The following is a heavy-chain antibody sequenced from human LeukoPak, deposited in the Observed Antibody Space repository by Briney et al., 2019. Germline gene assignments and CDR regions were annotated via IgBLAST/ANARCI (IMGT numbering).Heavy chain of an antibody. Sequence: GGSLRLSCAASGLTFSSYAMSWVRQAPGKGLEWVSAISGSGGSTYYADSVKGRFTISRDNSKNTLYLQMNSLRAEDTAVYYCAKASSGIFGVAILSYFDYWGQGTLVTVSS. CDR1: GLTFSSYA. J-gene: IGHJ4*02. CDR3: AKASSGIFGVAILSYFDY. V-gene: IGHV3-23*01. CDR2: ISGSGGST. D-gene: IGHD3-3*01.